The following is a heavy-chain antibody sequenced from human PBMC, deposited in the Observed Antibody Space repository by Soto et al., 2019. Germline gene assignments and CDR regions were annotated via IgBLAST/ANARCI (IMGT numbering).Heavy chain of an antibody. CDR2: INHSGST. CDR3: ARTKWVVVPAAMMWAKNYYMDV. Sequence: SETLSLTCAVYGGSFSGYYWSWIRQPPGKGLEWIGEINHSGSTNYNPSLKSRVTISVDTSKNQFSLKLSSVTAADTAVYYCARTKWVVVPAAMMWAKNYYMDVWGKGTTVTVSS. J-gene: IGHJ6*03. V-gene: IGHV4-34*01. D-gene: IGHD2-2*01. CDR1: GGSFSGYY.